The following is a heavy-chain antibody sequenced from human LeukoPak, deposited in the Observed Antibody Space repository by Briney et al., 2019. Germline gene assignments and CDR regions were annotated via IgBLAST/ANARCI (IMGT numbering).Heavy chain of an antibody. V-gene: IGHV3-48*01. CDR3: ARDPHSSGYSYDY. Sequence: GGSLRLSCAASGFTFSSYSMTWVRQAPGKGLEWVSYISSSSTIYYADSVKGRFTISRDNAKNSLYLQMNSLRAEDTAVYYCARDPHSSGYSYDYWGQGTLVTVSS. CDR1: GFTFSSYS. D-gene: IGHD3-22*01. J-gene: IGHJ4*02. CDR2: ISSSSTI.